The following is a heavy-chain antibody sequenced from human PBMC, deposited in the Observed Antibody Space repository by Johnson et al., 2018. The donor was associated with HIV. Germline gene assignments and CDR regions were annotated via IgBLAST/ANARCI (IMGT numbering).Heavy chain of an antibody. CDR3: ARVRAWDSSGGEDAFDI. J-gene: IGHJ3*02. D-gene: IGHD3-22*01. V-gene: IGHV3-64*01. CDR2: ISSNGGST. Sequence: VQLVESGGGLVQPGGSLRLSCAASGFTFSSYAMHWVRQAPGKGLEYVSAISSNGGSTYYANSVKGRFTISRDNSTNTLYLQMGSLRAEDMAVYYCARVRAWDSSGGEDAFDIWGQGTMVTVSS. CDR1: GFTFSSYA.